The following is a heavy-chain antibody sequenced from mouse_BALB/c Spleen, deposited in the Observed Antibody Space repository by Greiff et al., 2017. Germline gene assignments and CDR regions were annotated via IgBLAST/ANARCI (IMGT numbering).Heavy chain of an antibody. J-gene: IGHJ4*01. Sequence: EVQLQQSGTVLARPGASVKMSCKASGYTFTIYWMHWVKQRPGQGLEWIGAIYPGNSDTSYNQKFKGKAKLTAVTSTSTAYMELSSLTSEDTAVYYCALTTVGYYYAMDYWGQGTSVTVSS. CDR2: IYPGNSDT. D-gene: IGHD1-1*01. CDR1: GYTFTIYW. V-gene: IGHV1-5*01. CDR3: ALTTVGYYYAMDY.